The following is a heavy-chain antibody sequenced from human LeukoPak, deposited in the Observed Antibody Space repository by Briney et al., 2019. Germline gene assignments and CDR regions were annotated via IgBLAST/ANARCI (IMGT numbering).Heavy chain of an antibody. Sequence: PSETLSLTCTVSGVSINSSHYYWGWIRQPPGKGLEWIGSVYYSGSTYYNPSLKSRVTISVDTSKNQFSLKLSSVTAADTAVYYCARKHPRGWGYLDAFDIWGQGTMVTVSS. CDR3: ARKHPRGWGYLDAFDI. D-gene: IGHD3-22*01. CDR2: VYYSGST. V-gene: IGHV4-39*07. CDR1: GVSINSSHYY. J-gene: IGHJ3*02.